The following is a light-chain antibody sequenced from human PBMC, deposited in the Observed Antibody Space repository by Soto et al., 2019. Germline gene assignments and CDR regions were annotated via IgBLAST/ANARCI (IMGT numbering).Light chain of an antibody. CDR3: SSYTSSSTLDV. J-gene: IGLJ1*01. CDR2: DVS. CDR1: SRDVGGYNY. Sequence: QTVLTQPASVSGSPRQSITISCTGTSRDVGGYNYVSWYQQHPGKAPKLMIYDVSNRPSGGSNRFSGSKSGNTSSLTISGLQAEDEADYYCSSYTSSSTLDVFGTGTKVTVL. V-gene: IGLV2-14*01.